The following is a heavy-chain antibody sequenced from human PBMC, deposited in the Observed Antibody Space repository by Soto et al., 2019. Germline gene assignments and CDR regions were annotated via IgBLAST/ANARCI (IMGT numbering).Heavy chain of an antibody. V-gene: IGHV2-5*01. Sequence: QITLKESGPTLVKPTQTLTLTCTFSGFSLSTSGVGVAWVRQPPGQALEWLAFIFWNDEKHYRPSLKSRVTIIKDTSKNQVVLTMTNVDPVDTGTYYCARRYVYNSYHFEYWGQGTLVTVSS. J-gene: IGHJ4*02. CDR3: ARRYVYNSYHFEY. CDR1: GFSLSTSGVG. D-gene: IGHD1-1*01. CDR2: IFWNDEK.